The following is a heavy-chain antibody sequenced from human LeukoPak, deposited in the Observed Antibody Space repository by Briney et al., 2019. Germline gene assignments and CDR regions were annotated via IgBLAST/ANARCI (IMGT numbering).Heavy chain of an antibody. CDR3: ARGRIGLWFGESTVTEVDY. CDR1: GYTFTGYY. CDR2: INPNSGGT. Sequence: ASVEVSCKASGYTFTGYYMHWVRQAPGQGLEWMGWINPNSGGTNYAQKFQGRVTMTRDTSISTAYMELSRLRSDDTAVYYCARGRIGLWFGESTVTEVDYWGQGTLVTVSS. V-gene: IGHV1-2*02. D-gene: IGHD3-10*01. J-gene: IGHJ4*02.